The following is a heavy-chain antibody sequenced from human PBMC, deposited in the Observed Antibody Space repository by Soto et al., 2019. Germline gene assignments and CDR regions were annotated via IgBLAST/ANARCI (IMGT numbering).Heavy chain of an antibody. J-gene: IGHJ5*02. V-gene: IGHV1-69*02. CDR3: ERGLWFGELSGYNWFDP. D-gene: IGHD3-10*01. Sequence: QVQLVQSGAEVKKPGSSVKVSCKASGGTFSSYTISWVRQAPGQGLEWMGRIIPILGIANYAQKFQGRVTITADKSTSTAYMELSSLRSEDTAVYYCERGLWFGELSGYNWFDPWGQGTLVTVSS. CDR1: GGTFSSYT. CDR2: IIPILGIA.